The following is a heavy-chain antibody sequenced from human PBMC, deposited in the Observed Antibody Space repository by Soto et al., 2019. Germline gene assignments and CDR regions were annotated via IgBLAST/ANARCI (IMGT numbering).Heavy chain of an antibody. CDR3: ARTPSSGSGYSSSWYFDY. Sequence: PSETLSLTCTVSGGSISSYYWSWIRQPLGKGLEWIGYIYYSGSTNYNPSLKSRVTISVDTSKNQFSLKLSSVTAADTAVYYCARTPSSGSGYSSSWYFDYWGQGTLVTVSS. CDR1: GGSISSYY. J-gene: IGHJ4*02. CDR2: IYYSGST. D-gene: IGHD6-13*01. V-gene: IGHV4-59*01.